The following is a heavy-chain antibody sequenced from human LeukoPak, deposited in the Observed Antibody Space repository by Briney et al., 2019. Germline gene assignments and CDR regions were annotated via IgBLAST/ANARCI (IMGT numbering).Heavy chain of an antibody. J-gene: IGHJ4*02. V-gene: IGHV3-23*01. D-gene: IGHD3-22*01. CDR1: GFTFSNYA. CDR2: VSGRDTST. Sequence: PEGSLRLSCAASGFTFSNYAMSWVRQAPGKGLEWVSAVSGRDTSTYYTDSVKGRFTISRDNSKNTLYLQMNSLRAEDTAVYYCARPYYYDSSGYYDYWGQGTLVTVSS. CDR3: ARPYYYDSSGYYDY.